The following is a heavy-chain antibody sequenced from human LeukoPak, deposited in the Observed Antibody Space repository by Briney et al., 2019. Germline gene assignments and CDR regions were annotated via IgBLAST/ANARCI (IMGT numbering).Heavy chain of an antibody. CDR1: GGSFNGYY. Sequence: KPSETLSLTCPVSGGSFNGYYWNWIRQPPGKGLEWIGYIYYGGSAKYNPSLKSRINISVDTSKNQFSLRLNSVTAADTAVYYCARVGTYGSGSYLSWLDYWGQGTLVTVSS. CDR3: ARVGTYGSGSYLSWLDY. V-gene: IGHV4-59*01. J-gene: IGHJ4*02. D-gene: IGHD3-10*01. CDR2: IYYGGSA.